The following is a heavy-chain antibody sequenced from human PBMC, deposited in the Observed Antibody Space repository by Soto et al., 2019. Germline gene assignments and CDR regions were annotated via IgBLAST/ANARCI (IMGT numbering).Heavy chain of an antibody. CDR2: IYHSGST. Sequence: SETLSLTCAVSGGSISSSNWWSWVRQPPGKGLEWIGEIYHSGSTNYNPSLKSRVTISVDKSKNQFSLKLSSVTAADTAVYYCARDLAGRFYCSSTRCWGKTGAYYYYGMDVWGQGTTVTVSS. CDR3: ARDLAGRFYCSSTRCWGKTGAYYYYGMDV. J-gene: IGHJ6*02. V-gene: IGHV4-4*02. CDR1: GGSISSSNW. D-gene: IGHD2-2*01.